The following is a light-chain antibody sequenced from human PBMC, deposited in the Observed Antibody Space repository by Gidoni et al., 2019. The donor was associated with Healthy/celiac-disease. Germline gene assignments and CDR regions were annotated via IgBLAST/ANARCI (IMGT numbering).Light chain of an antibody. CDR2: DAS. CDR1: QSVSSY. CDR3: QHRSNWPLT. Sequence: EIVLTQSPATLSLSPGERATLSCRASQSVSSYLAWYQQKPGQAPKLLIYDASNRATGIPARFSGSGYGTDFTRTISSLEPEDCAVYYCQHRSNWPLTFGGGTKVEIK. V-gene: IGKV3-11*01. J-gene: IGKJ4*01.